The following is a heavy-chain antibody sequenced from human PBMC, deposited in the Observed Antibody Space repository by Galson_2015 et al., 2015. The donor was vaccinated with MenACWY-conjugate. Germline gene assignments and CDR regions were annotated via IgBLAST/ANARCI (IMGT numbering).Heavy chain of an antibody. CDR1: GFTFSSYA. Sequence: SLRLSCAASGFTFSSYAMHWVRQAPGKGLEYVSAISSNGGSTYYANSVKGRFTISRDNSKNTLYLQMGSLRAEDMAVYYCARELIAGTGSVAFDIWGQGTMVTVSS. D-gene: IGHD2-21*01. CDR2: ISSNGGST. J-gene: IGHJ3*02. CDR3: ARELIAGTGSVAFDI. V-gene: IGHV3-64*01.